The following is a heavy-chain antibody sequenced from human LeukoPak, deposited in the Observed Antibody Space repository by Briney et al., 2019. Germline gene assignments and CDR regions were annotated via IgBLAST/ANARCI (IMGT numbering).Heavy chain of an antibody. CDR3: ARAGGFFSPFGY. D-gene: IGHD3-3*01. J-gene: IGHJ4*02. V-gene: IGHV4-31*03. CDR1: GGSISSGGYY. Sequence: SETLSLTCTVSGGSISSGGYYWSWIRQHPGKGLEWVGYIYYSGSTYYNPSLKSRVTISVDTSKNQFSLKLSSVTAADTAMYYCARAGGFFSPFGYWGQGTLVTVSS. CDR2: IYYSGST.